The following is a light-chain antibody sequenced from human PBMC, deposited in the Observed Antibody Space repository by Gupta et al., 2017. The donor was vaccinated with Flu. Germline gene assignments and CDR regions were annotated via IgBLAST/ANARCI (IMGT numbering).Light chain of an antibody. Sequence: SYVLTQPPSVSVAPGQTARITCGGNNIGSKSVHWYQQKPGQAPVPGDYDDGERPSGLPERFSGTKSGNTATLTISGVEAGEEADYYCEVWDSSSDHWVFGGGTELTVL. CDR2: DDG. J-gene: IGLJ3*02. V-gene: IGLV3-21*02. CDR3: EVWDSSSDHWV. CDR1: NIGSKS.